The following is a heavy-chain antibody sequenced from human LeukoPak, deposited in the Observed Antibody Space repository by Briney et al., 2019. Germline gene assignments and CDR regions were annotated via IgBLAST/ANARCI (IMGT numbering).Heavy chain of an antibody. J-gene: IGHJ3*02. V-gene: IGHV1-18*01. Sequence: ASVKVSCKASGYTFTSYGISWVRQAPGRGLEWMGWISAYNGNTNYAQKLQGRVTMTTDTSTSTAYMELRSLRSDDTAVYYCARDSADNDYRDLDAFDIWGQGTMVTVSS. CDR1: GYTFTSYG. D-gene: IGHD4-17*01. CDR2: ISAYNGNT. CDR3: ARDSADNDYRDLDAFDI.